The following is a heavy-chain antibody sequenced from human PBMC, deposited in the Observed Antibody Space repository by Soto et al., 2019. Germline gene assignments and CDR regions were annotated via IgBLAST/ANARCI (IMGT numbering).Heavy chain of an antibody. Sequence: QVPLVQSGAEVKKPGSSVKVSCKASGGTFSSYTISWVRQAPGQGLEWMGRIIPILGIANYAQKFQGRVTITADKSTNTAYMELSSLSSEDKAVYYCAPGSRDYKNRDAFYIWGQGTMVTVSS. CDR3: APGSRDYKNRDAFYI. V-gene: IGHV1-69*02. D-gene: IGHD4-4*01. CDR2: IIPILGIA. CDR1: GGTFSSYT. J-gene: IGHJ3*02.